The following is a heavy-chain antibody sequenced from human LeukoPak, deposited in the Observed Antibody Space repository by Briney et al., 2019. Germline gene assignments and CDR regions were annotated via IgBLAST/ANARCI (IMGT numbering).Heavy chain of an antibody. V-gene: IGHV3-30*02. D-gene: IGHD5-18*01. CDR3: VKDQKKGYSYGYLFYYYYMDV. CDR1: GFTFSNYG. CDR2: IRYDGNNK. Sequence: GGSLRLSCGASGFTFSNYGMLWVRQAPGKGLGWVAFIRYDGNNKLYADSMKGRFTISRDNSKNTLYLHINSLRAEDTAVYYCVKDQKKGYSYGYLFYYYYMDVWGRGTTVTISS. J-gene: IGHJ6*03.